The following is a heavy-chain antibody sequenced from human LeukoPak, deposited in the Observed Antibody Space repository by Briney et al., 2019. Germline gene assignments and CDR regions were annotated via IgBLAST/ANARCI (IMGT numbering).Heavy chain of an antibody. CDR1: GFTFDDYG. CDR3: ARVTSRSGYSGSYYYFDY. Sequence: GGSLRLSCGASGFTFDDYGMSWVRQAPGKGLEWVSGINWNGGSTGYADSVKGRFTISRDNAKNSLYLQMNSLRAEDTALYYCARVTSRSGYSGSYYYFDYWGQGTLVTVS. J-gene: IGHJ4*02. V-gene: IGHV3-20*04. CDR2: INWNGGST. D-gene: IGHD1-26*01.